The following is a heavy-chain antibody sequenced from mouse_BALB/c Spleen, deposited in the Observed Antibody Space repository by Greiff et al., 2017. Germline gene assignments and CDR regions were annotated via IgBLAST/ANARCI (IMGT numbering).Heavy chain of an antibody. CDR2: INPSSGYT. D-gene: IGHD2-1*01. CDR1: GYTFISYT. V-gene: IGHV1-4*01. J-gene: IGHJ2*01. CDR3: ARRNPYDY. Sequence: VQLQQSGAELARPGASVKMSCKASGYTFISYTMHWVKQRPGQGLEWIGYINPSSGYTNYNQKFKDKATLTADKSSSTAYMQLSSLTSEDSAVYYCARRNPYDYWGQGTTLTVSS.